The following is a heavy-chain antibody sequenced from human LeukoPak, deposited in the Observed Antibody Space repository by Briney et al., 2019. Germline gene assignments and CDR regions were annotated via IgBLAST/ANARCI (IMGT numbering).Heavy chain of an antibody. CDR1: GSTFTTYW. CDR2: MYAGDSET. Sequence: PGEPLKISCQPSGSTFTTYWTAWVRQLPGKGLEWMGTMYAGDSETRYSPSFQGQVTISVDKSISTAYLQWSSLKASNTAMYYCARHPPGYGDSPFDYWGQGTLVTVSS. V-gene: IGHV5-51*01. CDR3: ARHPPGYGDSPFDY. J-gene: IGHJ4*02. D-gene: IGHD4-17*01.